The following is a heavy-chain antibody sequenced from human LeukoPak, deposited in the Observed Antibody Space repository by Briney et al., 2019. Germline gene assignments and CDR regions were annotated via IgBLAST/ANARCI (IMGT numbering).Heavy chain of an antibody. CDR3: AKDGLWFGDLTYFDY. CDR2: ISHDGSYK. CDR1: GFTFSSFG. Sequence: GGSLRLSCAGSGFTFSSFGMHWVRQAPGKGLEWVAVISHDGSYKYYADSMKRRFTISRDASKNTLYLQMNSLRAEDTAVYYCAKDGLWFGDLTYFDYWGQGGLVTVSS. V-gene: IGHV3-30*18. J-gene: IGHJ4*02. D-gene: IGHD3-10*01.